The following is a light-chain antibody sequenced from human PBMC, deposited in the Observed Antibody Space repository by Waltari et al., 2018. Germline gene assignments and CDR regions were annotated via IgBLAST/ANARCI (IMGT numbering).Light chain of an antibody. Sequence: QSALTQPPSASGSPGQSVTISCTGSSRDVGGYNYVSWYQQHPGKAPKHRIYWVDKRSSGVPDRFSGSKSGNTASLTVSGLQAEDEADYFCASYASTRKVFGGGTKLTVL. CDR3: ASYASTRKV. V-gene: IGLV2-8*01. CDR2: WVD. J-gene: IGLJ3*02. CDR1: SRDVGGYNY.